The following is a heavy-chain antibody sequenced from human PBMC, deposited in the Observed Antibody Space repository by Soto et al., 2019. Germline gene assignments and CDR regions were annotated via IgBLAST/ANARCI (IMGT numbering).Heavy chain of an antibody. J-gene: IGHJ4*02. V-gene: IGHV3-30*19. D-gene: IGHD4-17*01. Sequence: GGSLRLSCAASGFTFSSYGMHWVRQAPGKGLEWVAVISYDGSNKYYADSVKGRFTISRDNSKNALYLQMNSLRAEDTAVYYCARDASTGAANYYFDYWGQGTPVTVSS. CDR1: GFTFSSYG. CDR2: ISYDGSNK. CDR3: ARDASTGAANYYFDY.